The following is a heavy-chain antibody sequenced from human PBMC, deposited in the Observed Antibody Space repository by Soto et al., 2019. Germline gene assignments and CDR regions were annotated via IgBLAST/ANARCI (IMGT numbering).Heavy chain of an antibody. CDR2: MNPNSGNT. V-gene: IGHV1-8*01. CDR1: GYTFTSYD. D-gene: IGHD3-3*01. Sequence: ASVKVSCKASGYTFTSYDINWVRQATGQGLEWMGWMNPNSGNTGYAQKFQGRVTMTRNTSISTAYMELSSLRSEDTAVYYCARIDKYDFWSGYYGGDWFDPWGQGTLVTVSS. CDR3: ARIDKYDFWSGYYGGDWFDP. J-gene: IGHJ5*02.